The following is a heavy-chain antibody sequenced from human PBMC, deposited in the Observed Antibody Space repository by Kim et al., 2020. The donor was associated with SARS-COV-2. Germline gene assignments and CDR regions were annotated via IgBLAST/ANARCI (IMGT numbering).Heavy chain of an antibody. V-gene: IGHV2-70*01. CDR3: ARGIAVAATIDY. D-gene: IGHD6-19*01. Sequence: KYYSTSLKTRLTISKDTSKNQVVLTMTNMDPVDTATYYCARGIAVAATIDYWGQGTLVTVSS. CDR2: K. J-gene: IGHJ4*02.